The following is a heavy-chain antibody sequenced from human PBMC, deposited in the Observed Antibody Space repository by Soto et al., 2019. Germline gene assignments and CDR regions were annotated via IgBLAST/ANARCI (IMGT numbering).Heavy chain of an antibody. Sequence: QVQLQESGPGLVKPSQTLSLTCSVSGGSVGRGAFYWSWIRQHPEKRLEWTGNIYFSGNAYYNPSPKGMVGISLDTSKNQFSLEWTSITAADTAVYYCARAPAPCYFDSWGQGALVTFS. J-gene: IGHJ4*02. CDR2: IYFSGNA. V-gene: IGHV4-31*01. CDR3: ARAPAPCYFDS. D-gene: IGHD3-10*01. CDR1: GGSVGRGAFY.